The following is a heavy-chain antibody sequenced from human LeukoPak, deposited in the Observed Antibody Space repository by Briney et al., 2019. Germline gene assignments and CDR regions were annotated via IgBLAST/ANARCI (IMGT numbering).Heavy chain of an antibody. D-gene: IGHD3-22*01. J-gene: IGHJ4*02. CDR3: ARLSGYYDSSPEV. CDR1: GASVSSGRHY. Sequence: PSQTLSLTCTVSGASVSSGRHYWTWIRQPAGKGLEWIGRIYTSGTTKYDPSLGSRVAISMDTSKNQFSLKLTSVTAADTAVYYCARLSGYYDSSPEVWGQGTLVAVSS. V-gene: IGHV4-61*02. CDR2: IYTSGTT.